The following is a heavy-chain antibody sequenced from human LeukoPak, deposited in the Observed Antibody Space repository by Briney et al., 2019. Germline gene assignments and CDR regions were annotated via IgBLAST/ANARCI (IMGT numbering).Heavy chain of an antibody. D-gene: IGHD3-22*01. V-gene: IGHV3-30-3*01. Sequence: QSGGSLRLSCAASGFTFSSYAMHWVRQAPGKGLEWVAVISYDGSNKYYADSVKGRFTISRDNSKNTLYLQMNSLRAEDTAVYYCAKAGRITMIVVVTYVDYWGQGTLVTVSS. CDR2: ISYDGSNK. CDR1: GFTFSSYA. J-gene: IGHJ4*02. CDR3: AKAGRITMIVVVTYVDY.